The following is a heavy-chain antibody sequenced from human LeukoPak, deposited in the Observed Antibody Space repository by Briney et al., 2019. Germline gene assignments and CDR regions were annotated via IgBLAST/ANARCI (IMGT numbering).Heavy chain of an antibody. V-gene: IGHV3-11*05. CDR2: ISPTSSFT. Sequence: GGSLRLSCAASGFTFSDYYMNWIRQAPGKGLEWVSYISPTSSFTNYADSVKGRFTISRDNAKNSLYLQMNSLRAGDTAVYYCARDLKGSAWYVDYWGQGTLVTVSS. CDR3: ARDLKGSAWYVDY. CDR1: GFTFSDYY. D-gene: IGHD6-19*01. J-gene: IGHJ4*02.